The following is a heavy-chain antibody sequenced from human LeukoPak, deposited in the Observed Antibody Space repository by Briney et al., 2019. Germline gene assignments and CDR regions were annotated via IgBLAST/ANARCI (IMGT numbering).Heavy chain of an antibody. D-gene: IGHD4-17*01. CDR1: GGSIRSYY. J-gene: IGHJ4*02. Sequence: SETLSLTCTVSGGSIRSYYWSWIRQPPGKGLEWIAYIYYSGTTDYNPSLQSRVTISVDRSKNQFSLKLSSVTAADTAVYYCARADYDLYYFDYWGQGTLVTVSS. V-gene: IGHV4-59*12. CDR3: ARADYDLYYFDY. CDR2: IYYSGTT.